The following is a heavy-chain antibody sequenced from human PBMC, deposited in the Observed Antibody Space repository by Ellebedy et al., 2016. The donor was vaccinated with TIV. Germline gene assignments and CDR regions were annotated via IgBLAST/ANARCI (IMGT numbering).Heavy chain of an antibody. CDR1: GFTFSSYW. J-gene: IGHJ4*02. CDR3: TREGIRPLDY. D-gene: IGHD5-18*01. V-gene: IGHV3-74*01. CDR2: VNLDGSTT. Sequence: GESLKISCTASGFTFSSYWTHWVRQAPGKGLVWVSRVNLDGSTTNYADSVKGRFTISRDNAKSTLYLQMSSLKAEDTAVYYCTREGIRPLDYWGQGVLVTVSS.